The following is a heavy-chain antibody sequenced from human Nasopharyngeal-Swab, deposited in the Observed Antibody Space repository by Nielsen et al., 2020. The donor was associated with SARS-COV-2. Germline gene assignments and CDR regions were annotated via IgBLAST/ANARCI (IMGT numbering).Heavy chain of an antibody. Sequence: GESLKISCAASGFTFSSYAMHWVRQAPGKGPEWVAVISYDGSNKYYADSVKGRFTISRDNSKNTLYLQMNSLRAEDTAVYYCARDSFYCSSTSCPDFNYYYYMDVWGKGTTVTVSS. CDR2: ISYDGSNK. CDR1: GFTFSSYA. V-gene: IGHV3-30-3*01. J-gene: IGHJ6*03. D-gene: IGHD2-2*01. CDR3: ARDSFYCSSTSCPDFNYYYYMDV.